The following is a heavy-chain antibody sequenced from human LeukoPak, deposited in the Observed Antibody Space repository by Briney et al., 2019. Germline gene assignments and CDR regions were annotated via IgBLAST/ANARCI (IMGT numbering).Heavy chain of an antibody. CDR2: TNHSGST. J-gene: IGHJ4*02. D-gene: IGHD3-3*01. CDR3: ARRLRFLETPFDY. V-gene: IGHV4-34*01. Sequence: SETLSLTCAVYGGSFSGYYWSWIRQPPGKGLEWIGETNHSGSTNYNPSLKSRVTISVDTSKNQFSLKLSSVTAADTAVYYCARRLRFLETPFDYWGQGTLVTVSS. CDR1: GGSFSGYY.